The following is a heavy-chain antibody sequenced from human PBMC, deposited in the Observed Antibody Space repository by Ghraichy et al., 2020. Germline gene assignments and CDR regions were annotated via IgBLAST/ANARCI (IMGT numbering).Heavy chain of an antibody. V-gene: IGHV1-24*01. Sequence: ASVKVSCKVSGYTLTELSMHWVRQAPGKGLEWMGGFDPEDGETIYAQKFQGRVTMTEDTSTDTAYMELSSLRSEDTAVYYCATGRTMVGYFDYWGQGTLVTVSS. D-gene: IGHD3-10*02. J-gene: IGHJ4*02. CDR2: FDPEDGET. CDR3: ATGRTMVGYFDY. CDR1: GYTLTELS.